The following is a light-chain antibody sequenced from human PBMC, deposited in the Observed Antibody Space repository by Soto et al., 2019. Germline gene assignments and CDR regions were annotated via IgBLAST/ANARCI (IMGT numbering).Light chain of an antibody. V-gene: IGKV3-11*01. CDR3: YRRSNWLT. J-gene: IGKJ5*01. CDR2: YAS. CDR1: QSVSSY. Sequence: EIVLTQSPGTLSFSAGERVTLTCRASQSVSSYLAWYQQKPGQAPRLFVDYASDSATAIRASFRGSGSGTAFTLAIVRLEHVDTAFCQRYRRSNWLTFGQGTRLEIK.